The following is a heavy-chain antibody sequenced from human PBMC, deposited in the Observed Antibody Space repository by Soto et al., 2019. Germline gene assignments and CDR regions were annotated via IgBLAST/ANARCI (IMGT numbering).Heavy chain of an antibody. CDR1: GFSLSTREMC. D-gene: IGHD1-26*01. J-gene: IGHJ4*02. Sequence: SGPYAGEPTQTLTLTCTFSGFSLSTREMCVSWIRQPPGKALEWLALIDWDDDKYYSTSLKTRLTISKDTSKNQVVLTMTNMDPVDTATYYCARMFRGSYTYFDYWGQGTLVTVS. CDR2: IDWDDDK. CDR3: ARMFRGSYTYFDY. V-gene: IGHV2-70*01.